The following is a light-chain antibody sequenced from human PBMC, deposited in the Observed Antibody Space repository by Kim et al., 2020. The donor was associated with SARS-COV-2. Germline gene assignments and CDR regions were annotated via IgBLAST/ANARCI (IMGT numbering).Light chain of an antibody. Sequence: DIQMTQSPSSLSASVGDRVTITCRASQSISSYLNWYQQKPGKAPKLLIYAASSLQSGVPSRFSGSGSGTDFTLTISSLQPEEFATYYCQQSYRTPLTFGQGTKVDIK. CDR2: AAS. CDR1: QSISSY. CDR3: QQSYRTPLT. V-gene: IGKV1-39*01. J-gene: IGKJ1*01.